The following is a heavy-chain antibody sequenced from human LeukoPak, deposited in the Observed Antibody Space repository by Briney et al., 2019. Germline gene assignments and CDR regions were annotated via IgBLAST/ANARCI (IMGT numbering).Heavy chain of an antibody. D-gene: IGHD4-17*01. CDR3: ARVDQTVTTRGPWFDP. CDR2: IYTSGST. CDR1: GGSISSYY. Sequence: SETLSLTCTVSGGSISSYYWSWIRQPAGKGLEWIGRIYTSGSTNYNPSLKSRVTMSVDTSKNQFSLKLSSVTAADTAVYYCARVDQTVTTRGPWFDPWGQGTLVTVSS. V-gene: IGHV4-4*07. J-gene: IGHJ5*02.